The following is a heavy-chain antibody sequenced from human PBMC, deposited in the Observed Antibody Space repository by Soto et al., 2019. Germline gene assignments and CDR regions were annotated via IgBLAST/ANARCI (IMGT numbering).Heavy chain of an antibody. CDR2: ISPLKGRT. V-gene: IGHV1-18*04. CDR1: GYTFTSYG. D-gene: IGHD4-17*01. CDR3: AMDYGDRPEYFKH. Sequence: QVQLVQSGPDLKRPGASMKVSCKASGYTFTSYGISWVRQAPGQGLEWMAWISPLKGRTQYSQKAQGRVTLSTDPSSKTAYMEMTTVRVDATAVYYCAMDYGDRPEYFKHWGQGTLVTVS. J-gene: IGHJ1*01.